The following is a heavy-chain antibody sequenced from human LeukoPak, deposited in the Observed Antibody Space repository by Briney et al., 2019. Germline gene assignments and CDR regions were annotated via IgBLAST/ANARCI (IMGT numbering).Heavy chain of an antibody. V-gene: IGHV4-4*07. CDR1: GGSVSFYY. CDR2: IYSSGST. D-gene: IGHD5-24*01. J-gene: IGHJ3*02. CDR3: AREVALRWLQPEGAFDK. Sequence: SETLSPTCNVSGGSVSFYYWSWIRQPAGKDLEWIGRIYSSGSTNYNPSLKSRVTMSVDTSKNQLSLNLSSVTAADTAVYYCAREVALRWLQPEGAFDKWGQGTMVTVSS.